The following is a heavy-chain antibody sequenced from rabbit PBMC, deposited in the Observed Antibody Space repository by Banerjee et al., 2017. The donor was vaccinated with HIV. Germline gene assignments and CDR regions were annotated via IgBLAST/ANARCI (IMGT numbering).Heavy chain of an antibody. J-gene: IGHJ4*01. D-gene: IGHD4-2*01. Sequence: QEQLVESGGGLVQPEGSLTLTCTASGFSFSSSYWIHWVRQAPGKGLEWIACINTISGDTVYATWAKGRFTISKISSTTVTLQMTSLPAADTAPYFCARDDAGVVGYDWDLWGPGTSSP. CDR2: INTISGDT. CDR1: GFSFSSSYW. CDR3: ARDDAGVVGYDWDL. V-gene: IGHV1S45*01.